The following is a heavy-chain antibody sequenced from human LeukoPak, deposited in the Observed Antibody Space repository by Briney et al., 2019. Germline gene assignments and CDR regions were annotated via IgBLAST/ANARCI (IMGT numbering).Heavy chain of an antibody. Sequence: SETLSLTCTVSGGSISSSGYYWGWIRQPPGKGLEWIGTIYYSGSTYYNPSLKSRVTISVDTSKNQFSLKLSSVTAADTAMYYCASGTGGGNPFDYWGQGTLVTVSS. V-gene: IGHV4-39*07. CDR3: ASGTGGGNPFDY. CDR2: IYYSGST. D-gene: IGHD4-23*01. J-gene: IGHJ4*02. CDR1: GGSISSSGYY.